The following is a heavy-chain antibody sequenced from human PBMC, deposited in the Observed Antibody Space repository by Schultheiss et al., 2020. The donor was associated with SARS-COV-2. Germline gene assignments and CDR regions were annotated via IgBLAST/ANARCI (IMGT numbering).Heavy chain of an antibody. CDR1: GGSVSSGSYY. CDR3: AREVYQPGGAWYYYYGMDV. D-gene: IGHD2-2*01. V-gene: IGHV4-61*01. J-gene: IGHJ6*02. CDR2: ISYSGTT. Sequence: SQTLSLTCTVSGGSVSSGSYYWSWIRQPPGKGLEWIGYISYSGTTKYNPSLESRVTISVDTSKNQFSLKLSSVTAADTAVYYCAREVYQPGGAWYYYYGMDVWGQGTTVTVSS.